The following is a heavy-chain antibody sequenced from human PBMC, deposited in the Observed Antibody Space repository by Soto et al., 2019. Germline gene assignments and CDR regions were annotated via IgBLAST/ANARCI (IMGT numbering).Heavy chain of an antibody. CDR2: IYHSGST. Sequence: QLQLQESGPRLLRPSQTLSLTCAVSGGSITNIATSWTWLRQPPGKGLEWIGYIYHSGSTYYNPSLKGRVAIAVDKSQNHLSLNSRSVAAADTAVYSCARDVGASCSDVVCSASAGLDVWGHGTTVTVSS. J-gene: IGHJ6*02. CDR1: GGSITNIATS. V-gene: IGHV4-30-2*01. D-gene: IGHD2-8*01. CDR3: ARDVGASCSDVVCSASAGLDV.